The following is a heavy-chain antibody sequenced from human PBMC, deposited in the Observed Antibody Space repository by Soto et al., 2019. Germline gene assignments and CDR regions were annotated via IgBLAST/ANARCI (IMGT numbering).Heavy chain of an antibody. Sequence: QVQLQQWGAGLLKPSETLSLTCAVYGGSFSGYYWSWIRQPPGKGLEWVGEINHSGRTNYNPSLRSRAPTSAHTSNKQFPLQLSSVTAADTAVYYGASPLCGSGGYSGMDVWGQGTTVTVSS. J-gene: IGHJ6*02. CDR1: GGSFSGYY. CDR2: INHSGRT. D-gene: IGHD3-10*01. V-gene: IGHV4-34*01. CDR3: ASPLCGSGGYSGMDV.